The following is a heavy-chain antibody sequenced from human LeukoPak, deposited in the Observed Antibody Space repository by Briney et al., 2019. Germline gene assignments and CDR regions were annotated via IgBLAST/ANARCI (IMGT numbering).Heavy chain of an antibody. Sequence: GESLRLSCAASGFTFSIYAMSWVRQAPGKGLEWVSGASGSGGTYYADSVKGRFTISRDNSKNTLYLQMNSLRAEDTAVYYCAKGYSGYDPFDSWGQGTLVTVSS. V-gene: IGHV3-23*01. CDR1: GFTFSIYA. J-gene: IGHJ4*02. CDR2: ASGSGGT. D-gene: IGHD5-12*01. CDR3: AKGYSGYDPFDS.